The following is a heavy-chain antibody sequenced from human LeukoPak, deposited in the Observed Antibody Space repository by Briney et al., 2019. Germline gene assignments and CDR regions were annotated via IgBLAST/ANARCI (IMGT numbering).Heavy chain of an antibody. D-gene: IGHD6-13*01. J-gene: IGHJ5*02. CDR3: ARKIIAPAGISWFDP. Sequence: SETLSLTCTVSGDSVSFGYWNWIRQPPGKGLEWIGYIYDSGITDYSPSLKSGLTISVDTSNNQFSLKLSSVTAADTAVYYCARKIIAPAGISWFDPWGQGTLVTVSS. V-gene: IGHV4-59*02. CDR2: IYDSGIT. CDR1: GDSVSFGY.